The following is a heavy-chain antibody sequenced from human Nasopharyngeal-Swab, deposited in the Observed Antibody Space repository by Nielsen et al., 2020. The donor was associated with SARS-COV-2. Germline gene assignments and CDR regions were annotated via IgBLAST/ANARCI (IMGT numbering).Heavy chain of an antibody. CDR1: GGTFSSYA. D-gene: IGHD2-15*01. CDR3: ARYCSGGSCYSSYYYGMDV. Sequence: SVKVSCKASGGTFSSYAISWVRQAPGQGLEWMRRIIPILGIANYAQKFQGRVTITADKSTSTAYMELSSLRSEDTAVYYCARYCSGGSCYSSYYYGMDVWGQGTTVTVSS. V-gene: IGHV1-69*04. J-gene: IGHJ6*02. CDR2: IIPILGIA.